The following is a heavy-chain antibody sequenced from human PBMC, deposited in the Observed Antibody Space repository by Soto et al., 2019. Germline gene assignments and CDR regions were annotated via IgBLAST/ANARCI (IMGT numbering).Heavy chain of an antibody. CDR1: GFTFSSYG. CDR2: IWYDGSNK. J-gene: IGHJ6*02. V-gene: IGHV3-33*01. CDR3: ARYIYDPYYGMDV. D-gene: IGHD3-16*01. Sequence: QVQLVESGGGVVQPGRSLRLSCAASGFTFSSYGMHWVRQAPGKGLEWVAVIWYDGSNKYYADSVKGRFTISRDNSKNTLYLQMYSLRAEDTAVYYCARYIYDPYYGMDVWGQGTTVTVSS.